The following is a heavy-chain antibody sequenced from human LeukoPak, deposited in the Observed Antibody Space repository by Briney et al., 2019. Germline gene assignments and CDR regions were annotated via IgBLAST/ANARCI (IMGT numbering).Heavy chain of an antibody. J-gene: IGHJ4*02. CDR3: ARGRGYSYGTDFDS. D-gene: IGHD5-18*01. CDR1: GYSFTNSW. Sequence: GESLKISCKGSGYSFTNSWIGWVRQTPGKGLEWMAILYPGDSDTRYSPSFQGQVTLSADKSTGTAYLQCRSRKASDSAMYYCARGRGYSYGTDFDSWGQGTLVTVSS. V-gene: IGHV5-51*01. CDR2: LYPGDSDT.